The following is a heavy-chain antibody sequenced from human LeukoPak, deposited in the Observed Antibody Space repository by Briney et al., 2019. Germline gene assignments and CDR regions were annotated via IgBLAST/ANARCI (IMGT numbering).Heavy chain of an antibody. CDR1: GGSISSGDHY. CDR3: ARAPTGYGMAV. Sequence: NPSETLSLTCTVSGGSISSGDHYWSWIRQPPGKGLEWFGYIYYSGSTYYNPSLKSRVTISVDTSKNQFSLKLSSVTAADTAVYYCARAPTGYGMAVWAQGTTVTVSS. CDR2: IYYSGST. V-gene: IGHV4-30-4*01. J-gene: IGHJ6*02. D-gene: IGHD4-17*01.